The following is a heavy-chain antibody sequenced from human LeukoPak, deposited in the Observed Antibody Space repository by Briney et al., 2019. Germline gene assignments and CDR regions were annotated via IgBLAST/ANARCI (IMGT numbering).Heavy chain of an antibody. V-gene: IGHV3-74*01. D-gene: IGHD3-3*01. CDR1: GFTFSRYW. Sequence: GGSLRLSCAASGFTFSRYWMHWVRQPPGKGLVWVSRINADGSSTSYADSVKGRFTISRDNAKNTLYLQMNSLRAEDTAVYYCASLYYDFWSGYYNGLDYWGQGALVTVSS. CDR2: INADGSST. J-gene: IGHJ4*02. CDR3: ASLYYDFWSGYYNGLDY.